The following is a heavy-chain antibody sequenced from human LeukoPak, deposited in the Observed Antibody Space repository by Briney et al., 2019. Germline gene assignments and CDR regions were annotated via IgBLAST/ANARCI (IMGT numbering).Heavy chain of an antibody. Sequence: SVKVSCKASGGTFSSYAISWVRQAPGQGLEWMGGIIPIFGTANYAQRFQGRVTITADESTSTAYMELSSLRSEDTAVYYCARDCSRLVPTCYWGQGTLVTVSS. J-gene: IGHJ4*02. CDR3: ARDCSRLVPTCY. D-gene: IGHD2-2*01. V-gene: IGHV1-69*13. CDR2: IIPIFGTA. CDR1: GGTFSSYA.